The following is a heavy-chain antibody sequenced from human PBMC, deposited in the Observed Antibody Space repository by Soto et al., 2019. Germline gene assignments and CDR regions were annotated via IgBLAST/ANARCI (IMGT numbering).Heavy chain of an antibody. D-gene: IGHD3-16*01. V-gene: IGHV3-30*18. CDR3: TKGGTVPFDY. J-gene: IGHJ4*02. Sequence: QVQFMQSGGGVVQPGTSLRLSCAGSGVTFSRYAMHWVRQAPGERLEWVAVVFFDGNYKNYGDSVKGRFTVSRDNSKNTTYLQMNGLRPEDTGVYYCTKGGTVPFDYWGQGSLVIVSS. CDR2: VFFDGNYK. CDR1: GVTFSRYA.